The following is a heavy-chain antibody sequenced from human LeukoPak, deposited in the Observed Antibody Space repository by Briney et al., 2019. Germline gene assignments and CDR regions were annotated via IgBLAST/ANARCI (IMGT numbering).Heavy chain of an antibody. CDR1: GGTFSIYA. V-gene: IGHV1-69*04. CDR2: IIPILGIA. CDR3: ARGLGYLDY. J-gene: IGHJ4*02. Sequence: ASVTVSCKSSGGTFSIYAISWVRQAPGQGLEWMGRIIPILGIANYAQKFQGRVTITADKSTSTAYMELSSLRSEDTAVYYCARGLGYLDYWGQGTLVTVSS. D-gene: IGHD7-27*01.